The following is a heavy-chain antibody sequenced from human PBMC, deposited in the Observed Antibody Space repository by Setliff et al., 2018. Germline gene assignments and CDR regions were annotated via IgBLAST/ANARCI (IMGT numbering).Heavy chain of an antibody. CDR2: IIEDGSDT. D-gene: IGHD2-15*01. J-gene: IGHJ1*01. CDR1: GFTFSSHW. Sequence: GGSLRLSCAASGFTFSSHWMHWVRQAPGKGLVWVSRIIEDGSDTTYADSVKGRFTISRDNAKNTLYLQMNSLRADDTAVYYCARASLGKFGSAVEYFHHWGQGTLVTVSS. V-gene: IGHV3-74*01. CDR3: ARASLGKFGSAVEYFHH.